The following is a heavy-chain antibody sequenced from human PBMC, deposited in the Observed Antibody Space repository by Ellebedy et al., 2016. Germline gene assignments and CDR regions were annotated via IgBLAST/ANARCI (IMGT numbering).Heavy chain of an antibody. J-gene: IGHJ4*02. CDR3: ATDGAGGENPLFDY. Sequence: ASVKVSCKVSGYTLTELSMHWVRQAPGKGLEWMGGFDPEDGETIYAQKFQGRVTMTEDTSTDTAYMELSSLRSEDTAVYYCATDGAGGENPLFDYWGQGTLVTVSS. D-gene: IGHD3-16*01. CDR2: FDPEDGET. CDR1: GYTLTELS. V-gene: IGHV1-24*01.